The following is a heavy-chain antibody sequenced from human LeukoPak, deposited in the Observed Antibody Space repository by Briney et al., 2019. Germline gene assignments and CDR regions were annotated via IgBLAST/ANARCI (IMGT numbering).Heavy chain of an antibody. CDR2: IYTSGST. Sequence: SETLSLTCTVSGGSISSYYWSWIRQPAGKGLEWIGRIYTSGSTNYNPSLKSRVTMSVDTSKNQFSLELSSVTAADTAVYYCARDLAAAGTGWNWFDPWGQGTLVTVSS. J-gene: IGHJ5*02. CDR3: ARDLAAAGTGWNWFDP. V-gene: IGHV4-4*07. CDR1: GGSISSYY. D-gene: IGHD6-13*01.